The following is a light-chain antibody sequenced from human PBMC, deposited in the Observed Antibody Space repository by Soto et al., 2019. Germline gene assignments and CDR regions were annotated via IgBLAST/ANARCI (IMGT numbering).Light chain of an antibody. V-gene: IGKV4-1*01. J-gene: IGKJ2*01. CDR2: WAS. CDR1: QNILYSSNNRNF. CDR3: QQYYATPYT. Sequence: DIVMTQSPDSLAVSLGERATINCKSSQNILYSSNNRNFLAWYQQKPGQPPKLLISWASTRESGVPDRFSGSGSGTDFTLTISSLQAEDVAVYYCQQYYATPYTFGQGTKLEIK.